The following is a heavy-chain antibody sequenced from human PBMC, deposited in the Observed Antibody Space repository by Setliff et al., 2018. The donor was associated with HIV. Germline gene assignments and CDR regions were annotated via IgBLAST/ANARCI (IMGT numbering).Heavy chain of an antibody. CDR2: ISESGST. D-gene: IGHD3-3*01. CDR3: ARFLGWRGSDY. V-gene: IGHV4-34*01. CDR1: GGSLGGYY. J-gene: IGHJ4*02. Sequence: LSLTCAVHGGSLGGYYWTWIRQPPGKGLEWIGEISESGSTNYSPSLKSRITISLDTSNNQFSLNLTSLTAADTAVYYCARFLGWRGSDYWGQGTLVTVSS.